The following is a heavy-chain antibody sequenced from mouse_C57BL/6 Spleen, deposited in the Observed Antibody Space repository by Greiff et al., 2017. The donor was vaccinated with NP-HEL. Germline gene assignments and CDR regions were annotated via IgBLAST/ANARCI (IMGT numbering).Heavy chain of an antibody. CDR1: GYSITSGYY. D-gene: IGHD4-1*01. CDR3: ARGGLANWSFDY. J-gene: IGHJ2*01. V-gene: IGHV3-6*01. Sequence: EVQLQESGPGLVKPSQSLSLTCSVTGYSITSGYYWNWIRQFPGNKLEWMGYISYDGSNNYNPSLKNRISITRDTSKNQFFLKLNSVTTEDTATYYCARGGLANWSFDYWGQGTTLTVSS. CDR2: ISYDGSN.